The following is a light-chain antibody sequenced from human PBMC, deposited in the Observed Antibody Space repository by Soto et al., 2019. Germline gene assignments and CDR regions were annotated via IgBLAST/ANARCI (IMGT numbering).Light chain of an antibody. CDR1: TGAVTRGYY. CDR2: STN. J-gene: IGLJ1*01. CDR3: LLACGGTYV. V-gene: IGLV7-43*01. Sequence: QAVVTQEPSLTVSPGGTVTLTCAPSTGAVTRGYYPNWFQQKPGQAPRALIYSTNNKHSWTPARFSGCLRGGKAALTLSGVQPEDGAEYYSLLACGGTYVFGTGTKLTVL.